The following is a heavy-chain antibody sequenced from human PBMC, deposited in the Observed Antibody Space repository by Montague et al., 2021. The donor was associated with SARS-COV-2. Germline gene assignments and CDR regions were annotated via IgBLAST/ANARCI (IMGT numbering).Heavy chain of an antibody. D-gene: IGHD1-1*01. V-gene: IGHV4-59*08. Sequence: SETLSLTCTVSGGSISSYYWSWIRQPPGKGLEWIWYIYDSGSTNYMSSLKSRVTISVDTSKNQFSLTLNSVTAADTAVYYCARHRRSRYGNFDYWGQGTLVTVSS. CDR2: IYDSGST. J-gene: IGHJ4*02. CDR3: ARHRRSRYGNFDY. CDR1: GGSISSYY.